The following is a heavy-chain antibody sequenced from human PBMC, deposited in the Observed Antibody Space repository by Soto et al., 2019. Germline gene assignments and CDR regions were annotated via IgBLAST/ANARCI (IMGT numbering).Heavy chain of an antibody. V-gene: IGHV1-69*01. CDR3: ARDRYSYGASPVYYYYGMDV. CDR2: SISIFGTA. Sequence: QVQLVQSGAEVKKPGSSVKVSCKASGGTFSSYAISWVRQAPGQGLEWMGGSISIFGTANYAQKFQGRVTITADESTSTGYMELSSLRSEDTAVYYCARDRYSYGASPVYYYYGMDVWGQGTTVTVSS. CDR1: GGTFSSYA. D-gene: IGHD5-18*01. J-gene: IGHJ6*02.